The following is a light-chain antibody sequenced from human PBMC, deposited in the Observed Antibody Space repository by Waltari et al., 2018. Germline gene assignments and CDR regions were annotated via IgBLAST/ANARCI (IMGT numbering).Light chain of an antibody. CDR3: AAWDGSLNAYV. CDR2: SHD. V-gene: IGLV1-44*01. CDR1: RSNIGIKY. Sequence: QSVLTQPPSVSGPPGQSVIISCSGSRSNIGIKYVNWYQQLPGTAPKLFIYSHDQRPSGIPDRFSGSKSGSSASLAISGLQSEDEAEYHCAAWDGSLNAYVCGGGTKVTVL. J-gene: IGLJ1*01.